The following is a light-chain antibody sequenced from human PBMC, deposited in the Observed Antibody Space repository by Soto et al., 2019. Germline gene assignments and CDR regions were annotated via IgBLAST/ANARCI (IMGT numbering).Light chain of an antibody. Sequence: TVLTQSPATLSLSPGERATLSCRASQSVDIFLAWYQQKPGQAPRLLIYDASNRAAGIPARFSGSGSGTDFTLTISSLEPEDFAVYYCQQRRNWPPLTFGGGTKVGLK. CDR1: QSVDIF. V-gene: IGKV3-11*01. J-gene: IGKJ4*01. CDR3: QQRRNWPPLT. CDR2: DAS.